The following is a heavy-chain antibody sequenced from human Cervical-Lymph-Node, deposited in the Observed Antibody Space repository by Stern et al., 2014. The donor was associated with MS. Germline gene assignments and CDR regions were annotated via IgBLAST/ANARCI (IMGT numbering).Heavy chain of an antibody. CDR1: GFTFRDYV. J-gene: IGHJ2*01. Sequence: QLVESGGGFVQPGRSLRLSCAASGFTFRDYVMHWVRQAPGKGLEWVSGIGGDCGSLCYADSVKGRFTISRDNAKDSLYLQMDSLRAEDTALYYCVKDRASAYWYFDLWGRGTLVTVSS. V-gene: IGHV3-9*01. CDR3: VKDRASAYWYFDL. CDR2: IGGDCGSL.